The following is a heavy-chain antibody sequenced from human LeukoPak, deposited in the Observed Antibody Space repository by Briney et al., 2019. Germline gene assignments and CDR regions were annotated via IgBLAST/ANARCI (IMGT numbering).Heavy chain of an antibody. CDR1: GFTFSSRDW. CDR2: IKQDGSEK. CDR3: AKANSAYDYDYFDY. D-gene: IGHD5-12*01. V-gene: IGHV3-7*03. J-gene: IGHJ4*02. Sequence: GGSLRLSCVASGFTFSSRDWMTWVRQAPGKGLEWVANIKQDGSEKNYVDSVKGRFTISRDNAKNSVDLQMNSLRAEDTAVYYCAKANSAYDYDYFDYWGQGTLVTVSS.